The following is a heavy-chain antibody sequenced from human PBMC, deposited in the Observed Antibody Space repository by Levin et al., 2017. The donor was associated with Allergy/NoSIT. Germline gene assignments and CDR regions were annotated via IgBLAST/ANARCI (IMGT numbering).Heavy chain of an antibody. CDR1: GGSISSGDYY. CDR3: ARVYRDYYYDSSGYHPIGGYFDY. D-gene: IGHD3-22*01. Sequence: SETLSLTCTVSGGSISSGDYYWSWIRQPPGKGLEWIGYIYYSGSTYYNPSLKSRVTISVDTSKNQFSLKLSSVTATDTAVYYCARVYRDYYYDSSGYHPIGGYFDYWGQGTLVTVSS. CDR2: IYYSGST. V-gene: IGHV4-30-4*01. J-gene: IGHJ4*02.